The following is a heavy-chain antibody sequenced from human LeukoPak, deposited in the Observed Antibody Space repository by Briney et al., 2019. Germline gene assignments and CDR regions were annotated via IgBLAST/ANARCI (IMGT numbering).Heavy chain of an antibody. D-gene: IGHD5-12*01. CDR3: ASGNTGYDRDSFDI. CDR2: IYHSGST. V-gene: IGHV4-30-2*01. CDR1: GGSISSGGYS. Sequence: SETLSLTCAVSGGSISSGGYSWSWVRQPPGEGLEWVGYIYHSGSTYYNPSLQSRVTIPLDRSKNQFSLKLSSMTAADTAVYYCASGNTGYDRDSFDIWGQGTMVTVSS. J-gene: IGHJ3*02.